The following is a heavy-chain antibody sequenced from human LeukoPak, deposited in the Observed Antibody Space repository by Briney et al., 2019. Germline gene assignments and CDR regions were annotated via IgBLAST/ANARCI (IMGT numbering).Heavy chain of an antibody. Sequence: SETLSLTCTVSGGSISSYYWSWIRQPPGKGLEWIGYIYYSGSTNYNPSLKSRVTISVDTSKNQFSLKLSSVTAADTAVYYCARARPYYDFWSGYWRGPNLYYMDVWGKGTTVTVSS. D-gene: IGHD3-3*01. CDR2: IYYSGST. CDR3: ARARPYYDFWSGYWRGPNLYYMDV. CDR1: GGSISSYY. J-gene: IGHJ6*03. V-gene: IGHV4-59*01.